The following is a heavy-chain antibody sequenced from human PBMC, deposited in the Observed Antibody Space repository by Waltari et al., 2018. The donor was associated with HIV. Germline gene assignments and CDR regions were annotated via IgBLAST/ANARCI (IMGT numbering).Heavy chain of an antibody. CDR2: ISSTSNTI. Sequence: EVQLVESGGGLVQPGGSLRPSCAAPGFTFSSYGMTRVRQAPGKGLEWVSYISSTSNTIYYADSVKGRFTVSRDNAKNSLSLQMNSLRAEDTAVYFCAKEVVALPHYYYYGLDVWGQGTTVTVSS. J-gene: IGHJ6*02. D-gene: IGHD2-15*01. CDR1: GFTFSSYG. CDR3: AKEVVALPHYYYYGLDV. V-gene: IGHV3-48*04.